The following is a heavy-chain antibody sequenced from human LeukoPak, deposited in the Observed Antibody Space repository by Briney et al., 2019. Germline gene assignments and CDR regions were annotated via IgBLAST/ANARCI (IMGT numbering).Heavy chain of an antibody. D-gene: IGHD2-8*02. CDR2: IGANVGST. J-gene: IGHJ6*01. CDR1: GFTFGTFA. CDR3: TKSTDYWYYGMDV. Sequence: PGGSLRLSCVASGFTFGTFAMYWLRQAPGKGLEWVSAIGANVGSTSYADSVRGRFTISRDNSRNTLYLQMSSLRTDDTATYYCTKSTDYWYYGMDVWGQGTTVTVSS. V-gene: IGHV3-23*01.